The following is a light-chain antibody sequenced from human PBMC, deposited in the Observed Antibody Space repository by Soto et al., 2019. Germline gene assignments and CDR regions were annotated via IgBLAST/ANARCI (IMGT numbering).Light chain of an antibody. J-gene: IGKJ5*01. CDR2: DAS. Sequence: EIVLTQSPATLSLSPGERATLSCRASQSVSSNLAWYQQKPGQAPRLLIYDASNRATGIPARFSGSGFGADFTLTISSLEREDFAVYYCQQRSNWPITFGQGTRLEIK. V-gene: IGKV3-11*01. CDR1: QSVSSN. CDR3: QQRSNWPIT.